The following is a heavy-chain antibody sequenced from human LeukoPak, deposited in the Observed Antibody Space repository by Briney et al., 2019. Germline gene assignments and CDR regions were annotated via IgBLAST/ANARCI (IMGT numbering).Heavy chain of an antibody. CDR2: IRYDGSNK. J-gene: IGHJ4*02. V-gene: IGHV3-30*02. CDR1: GFTFSSYG. D-gene: IGHD2-2*01. Sequence: GGSLRLPCAASGFTFSSYGMHWVRQAPGKGLEWVAFIRYDGSNKYYADSVKGRFTISRDNSKNTLYLQMNSLRAEDTAVYYCAKDAPPYCSSTRCFGYWGQGTLVTVSS. CDR3: AKDAPPYCSSTRCFGY.